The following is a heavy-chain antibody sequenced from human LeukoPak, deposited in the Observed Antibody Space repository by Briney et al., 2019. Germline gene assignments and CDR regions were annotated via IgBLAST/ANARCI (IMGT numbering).Heavy chain of an antibody. CDR2: ISYDGSNK. Sequence: WGSLRLSCAASGFTFSSYGMHWVRQAPGKGLEWVAVISYDGSNKYYADSVKGRFTISRDNSKNTLYLQMNSLRAEDTAVYYCAKVLLGYCSGGSCHIDYWGQGTLVTVSS. CDR3: AKVLLGYCSGGSCHIDY. V-gene: IGHV3-30*18. J-gene: IGHJ4*02. CDR1: GFTFSSYG. D-gene: IGHD2-15*01.